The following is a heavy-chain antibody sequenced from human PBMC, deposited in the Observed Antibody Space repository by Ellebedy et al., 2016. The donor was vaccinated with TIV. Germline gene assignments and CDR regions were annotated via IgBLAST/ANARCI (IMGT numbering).Heavy chain of an antibody. D-gene: IGHD3-22*01. V-gene: IGHV5-10-1*01. CDR1: GYTFTNYW. CDR2: IYPTDSYT. J-gene: IGHJ4*02. Sequence: GESLKISCKASGYTFTNYWIGWVRQMPGKGLEWMGIIYPTDSYTNYSPSLQGHVTISADKSISTAYLQWSSLKASDTAVYYCARQVLSGYYGHWGQGTLVTVSS. CDR3: ARQVLSGYYGH.